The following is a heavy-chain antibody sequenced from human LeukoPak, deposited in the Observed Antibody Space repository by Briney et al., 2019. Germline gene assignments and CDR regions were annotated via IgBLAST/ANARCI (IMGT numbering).Heavy chain of an antibody. V-gene: IGHV4-59*01. CDR2: IYYSGST. CDR3: ARFDGFLSNFDY. CDR1: GGSISSYY. Sequence: SETLSLTCSVSGGSISSYYWSWIRQPPGKGLEWIGYIYYSGSTNYNPSLKSRVTISVDTSKNQFPLKLSSVTAADTAVYYCARFDGFLSNFDYWGQGTLVTVSS. J-gene: IGHJ4*02. D-gene: IGHD3/OR15-3a*01.